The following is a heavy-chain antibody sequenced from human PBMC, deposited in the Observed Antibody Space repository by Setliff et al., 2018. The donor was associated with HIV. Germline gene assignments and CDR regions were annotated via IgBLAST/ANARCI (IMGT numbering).Heavy chain of an antibody. D-gene: IGHD1-1*01. V-gene: IGHV3-33*06. J-gene: IGHJ4*02. Sequence: PGGSLRLSCATSGFTFTNHAMHWVRQAPGKGLEWVAVIWFDGSRKYYADSVKGRFTISRDTSNNTLYLQMNSLRAEDTAVYYCAKDGLAGYFESWGLGTLVTSPQ. CDR2: IWFDGSRK. CDR1: GFTFTNHA. CDR3: AKDGLAGYFES.